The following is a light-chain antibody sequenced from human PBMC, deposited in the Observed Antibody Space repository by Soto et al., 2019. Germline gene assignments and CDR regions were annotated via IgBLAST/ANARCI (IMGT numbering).Light chain of an antibody. V-gene: IGKV3-11*01. CDR1: QSVSDY. Sequence: ILLRHAPATPSFSSREKAPLPRRVSQSVSDYLAWYQQKPGQPPRLLIYDASKRATGIPPRFSGSGSTTDFTLTISSLEPEDFAVYYCHQRGNGPPWTFCQGTKVDI. CDR2: DAS. J-gene: IGKJ1*01. CDR3: HQRGNGPPWT.